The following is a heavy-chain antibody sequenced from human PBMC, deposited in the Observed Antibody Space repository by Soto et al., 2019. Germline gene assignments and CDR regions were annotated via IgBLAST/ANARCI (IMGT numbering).Heavy chain of an antibody. V-gene: IGHV1-18*04. CDR1: GYTFTSYG. CDR2: ISAYNGNT. Sequence: ASVKVSCKASGYTFTSYGISWVRQAPGQGLEWMGWISAYNGNTNYAQKLPGRVTMTTDTSTSTAYMELRSLRSDDTAVYYCARVGYDFWSGYYNRPISAYDYWGQGTLVTVSS. CDR3: ARVGYDFWSGYYNRPISAYDY. J-gene: IGHJ4*02. D-gene: IGHD3-3*01.